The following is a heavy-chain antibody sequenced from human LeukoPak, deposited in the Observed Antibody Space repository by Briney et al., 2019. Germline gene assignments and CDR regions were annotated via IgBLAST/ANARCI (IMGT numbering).Heavy chain of an antibody. D-gene: IGHD2-8*01. CDR3: ATGPCTNTDCEAFGY. V-gene: IGHV1-69-2*01. CDR1: GYTFIDQY. J-gene: IGHJ4*02. Sequence: GASVKVSCKASGYTFIDQYIHWVLQAPGKGLEWVGRVEPDGGETIFADKFKGRVTITAETSTGIAYMELISLRSEDTAVYYCATGPCTNTDCEAFGYWGQGPLVTVSS. CDR2: VEPDGGET.